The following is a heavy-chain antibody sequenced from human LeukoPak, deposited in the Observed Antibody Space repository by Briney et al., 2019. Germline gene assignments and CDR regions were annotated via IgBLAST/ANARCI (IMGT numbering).Heavy chain of an antibody. CDR1: GGSISTYY. J-gene: IGHJ3*02. CDR3: ARRQTFADSTAWYDTFDI. CDR2: IYRSGII. V-gene: IGHV4-59*08. Sequence: SETLSLTCTVSGGSISTYYWSWIRQPPGKGLEFIAYIYRSGIINYNPSLQSRVTMSVDTSGNRFSLNLSSMTAADTAVYYCARRQTFADSTAWYDTFDIWGHGTMVTVSS. D-gene: IGHD6-19*01.